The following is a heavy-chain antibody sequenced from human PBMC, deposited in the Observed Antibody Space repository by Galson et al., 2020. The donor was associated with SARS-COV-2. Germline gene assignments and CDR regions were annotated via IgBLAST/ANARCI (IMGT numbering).Heavy chain of an antibody. CDR1: GGSINNNDYY. CDR2: IYHSGST. CDR3: ARVAWTIVRGVVLEN. J-gene: IGHJ1*01. V-gene: IGHV4-31*02. Sequence: SQTLSLPCTVSGGSINNNDYYWSWIRQHPGKGLEWIGYIYHSGSTYYNPSLRNRGTISVDTSNNQFSLKLSSLTAADTAVYYCARVAWTIVRGVVLENWGQGTRVTVSS. D-gene: IGHD3-10*01.